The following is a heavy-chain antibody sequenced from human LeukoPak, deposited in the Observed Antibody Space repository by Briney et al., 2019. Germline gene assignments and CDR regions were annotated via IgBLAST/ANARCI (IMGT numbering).Heavy chain of an antibody. Sequence: PGGSLRLSCAASGFTFSSYSMNWVRQAPGKGLEWVSSISSSSSYIYYADSVKGRFTISRDNAKNSLYLQMNSLRAEDTAVYYCARSGSYYPHFDYWGQGTLVTVSS. D-gene: IGHD1-26*01. CDR3: ARSGSYYPHFDY. J-gene: IGHJ4*02. CDR1: GFTFSSYS. CDR2: ISSSSSYI. V-gene: IGHV3-21*01.